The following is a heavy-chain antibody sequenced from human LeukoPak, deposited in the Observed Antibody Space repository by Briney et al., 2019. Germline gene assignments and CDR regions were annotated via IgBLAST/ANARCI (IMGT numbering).Heavy chain of an antibody. CDR2: TCYRSKWSN. D-gene: IGHD2-2*01. CDR3: ARGDQAFDY. V-gene: IGHV6-1*01. Sequence: SQTLSLTCAISGDSVSSNTAVWNWIRQSPSRGLEWLGRTCYRSKWSNNYAVSVKSRIIINPDTSGNQFSLQLNSMTPEDTAVYYCARGDQAFDYWGQGTLVTVSS. CDR1: GDSVSSNTAV. J-gene: IGHJ4*02.